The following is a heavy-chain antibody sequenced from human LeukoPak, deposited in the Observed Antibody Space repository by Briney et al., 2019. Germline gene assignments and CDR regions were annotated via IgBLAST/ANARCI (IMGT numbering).Heavy chain of an antibody. Sequence: QTLSLTCAISGDSFSSNSAAWIWIRQSPSRGLEWLGRTYYRSRWYTEYAVPVKSRITINPDTSKNQFSLQLSSVNPEDTAVYYCARLGSGSNYWGQGTLVTVSS. V-gene: IGHV6-1*01. D-gene: IGHD3-10*01. J-gene: IGHJ4*02. CDR2: TYYRSRWYT. CDR1: GDSFSSNSAA. CDR3: ARLGSGSNY.